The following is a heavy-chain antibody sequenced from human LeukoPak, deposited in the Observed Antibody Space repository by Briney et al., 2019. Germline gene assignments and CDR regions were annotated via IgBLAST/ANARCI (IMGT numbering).Heavy chain of an antibody. D-gene: IGHD6-13*01. J-gene: IGHJ5*02. CDR1: GYTFTSYP. V-gene: IGHV1-18*01. CDR3: ARASGEASSSWFDP. Sequence: ASVKVSCKASGYTFTSYPMNLVRQAPGQGLEWMGWISAHNGNTNYAQKLQGRVTMTTDTSTSTAYMELRSLRSDDAAVYYCARASGEASSSWFDPWGQGTLVTVSS. CDR2: ISAHNGNT.